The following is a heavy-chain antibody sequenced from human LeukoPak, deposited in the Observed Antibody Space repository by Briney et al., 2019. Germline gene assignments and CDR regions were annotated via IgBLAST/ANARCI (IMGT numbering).Heavy chain of an antibody. Sequence: GGPLRLSCAASGFTFSIYAMSWLRHAPGKGLECVSPISNNCFNTYCTDSVKGRLTISRESSKNTIYLQVNSMRAEDTAVYYCARRPYYYFDYWGQGTLVTVS. J-gene: IGHJ4*02. CDR3: ARRPYYYFDY. D-gene: IGHD1-26*01. V-gene: IGHV3-23*01. CDR2: ISNNCFNT. CDR1: GFTFSIYA.